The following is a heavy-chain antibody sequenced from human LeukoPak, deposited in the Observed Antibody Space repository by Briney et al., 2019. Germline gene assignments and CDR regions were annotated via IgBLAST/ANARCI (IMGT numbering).Heavy chain of an antibody. CDR2: IYYSGST. V-gene: IGHV4-59*08. J-gene: IGHJ6*03. CDR3: ARHGPLGYCSGGSCYDLYYMDV. CDR1: GGSISSYY. Sequence: SETLSLTCTVSGGSISSYYWSWIRQPPGKGLEWIGYIYYSGSTNYNPSLKSRVAISVDTSKNQFSLKLSSVPAADTAVYYCARHGPLGYCSGGSCYDLYYMDVWGKGTTVTVSS. D-gene: IGHD2-15*01.